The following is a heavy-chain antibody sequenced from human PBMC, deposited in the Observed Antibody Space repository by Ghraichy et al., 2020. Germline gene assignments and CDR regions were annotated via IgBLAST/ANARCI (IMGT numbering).Heavy chain of an antibody. J-gene: IGHJ5*02. CDR2: IIPILGIA. D-gene: IGHD3-22*01. Sequence: SVKVSCKASGGTFSSYTISWVRQAPGQGLEWMGRIIPILGIANYAQKFQGRVTITADKSTSTAYMELSSLRSEDTAVYYCAREQEGTYYYDSSGYYYMGPQPWGQGTLVTVSS. CDR3: AREQEGTYYYDSSGYYYMGPQP. V-gene: IGHV1-69*04. CDR1: GGTFSSYT.